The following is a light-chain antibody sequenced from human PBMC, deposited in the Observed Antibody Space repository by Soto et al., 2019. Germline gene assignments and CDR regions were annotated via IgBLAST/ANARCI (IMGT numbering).Light chain of an antibody. V-gene: IGKV3-20*01. CDR2: GGS. Sequence: EIVLTQSPGTVSLSPGERATLSCRASQSVGSRWLAWYQQKPGQAPRVLIYGGSNRATGIPDMFSGSGSGTYLTLTISRQEPEDFAVNYWQQYYSSRTFGQGTKVEMK. J-gene: IGKJ1*01. CDR3: QQYYSSRT. CDR1: QSVGSRW.